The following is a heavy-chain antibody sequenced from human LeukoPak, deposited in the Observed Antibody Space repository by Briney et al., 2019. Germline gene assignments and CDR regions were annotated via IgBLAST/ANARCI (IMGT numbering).Heavy chain of an antibody. V-gene: IGHV3-21*01. CDR2: ISSSSSYI. D-gene: IGHD5-12*01. CDR1: GFTFSSYS. J-gene: IGHJ4*02. CDR3: ASDRGYSGYDLGY. Sequence: TGGSLRLSCAASGFTFSSYSMSWVRQAPGKGLEWVSSISSSSSYIYYADSVKGRFTISRDNAKNSLYLQMNSLRAEDTAVYYCASDRGYSGYDLGYWGQGTLVTVSS.